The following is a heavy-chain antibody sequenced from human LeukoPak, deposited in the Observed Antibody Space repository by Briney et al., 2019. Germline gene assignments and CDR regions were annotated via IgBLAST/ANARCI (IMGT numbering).Heavy chain of an antibody. D-gene: IGHD1-26*01. CDR1: GGSISGYY. V-gene: IGHV4-59*01. CDR3: ARGWDSGYNFYGLDV. Sequence: SETLSLTCTVSGGSISGYYWGWIRQSPGNGLEWIGNRYNSGTTSYNPSLKSRVTISVDTSKNQFSLKLSSVTAADTAVYYCARGWDSGYNFYGLDVWGQGNTVTVSS. J-gene: IGHJ6*02. CDR2: RYNSGTT.